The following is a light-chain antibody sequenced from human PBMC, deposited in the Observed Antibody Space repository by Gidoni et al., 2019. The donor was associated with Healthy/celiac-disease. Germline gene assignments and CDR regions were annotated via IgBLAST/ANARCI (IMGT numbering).Light chain of an antibody. CDR2: DAS. CDR1: QSVSSY. J-gene: IGKJ2*01. Sequence: EIVLTQSPATLSLSPGERATLSCRASQSVSSYLAWYQQKPGQAPRLLIYDASNRATGIPARFSGSGSGTDFTLTISSPEPEDFAVYYCQQRSYWPHTFGQGTKLEIK. V-gene: IGKV3-11*01. CDR3: QQRSYWPHT.